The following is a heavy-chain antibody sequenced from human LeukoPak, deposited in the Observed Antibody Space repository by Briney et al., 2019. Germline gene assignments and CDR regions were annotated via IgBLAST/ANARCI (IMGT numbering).Heavy chain of an antibody. CDR3: AREYEGGRYCSGGSCPPRAPLNWFDP. J-gene: IGHJ5*02. Sequence: ASVKVSCKASGYTFTSYYMHWVRQARGQGLDWMEIINPSDGSTSYAPQFQGRVTMTRDMSTSTVCMELSSLRSEDTAVYYCAREYEGGRYCSGGSCPPRAPLNWFDPWGQGTLVTVSS. CDR1: GYTFTSYY. V-gene: IGHV1-46*01. CDR2: INPSDGST. D-gene: IGHD2-15*01.